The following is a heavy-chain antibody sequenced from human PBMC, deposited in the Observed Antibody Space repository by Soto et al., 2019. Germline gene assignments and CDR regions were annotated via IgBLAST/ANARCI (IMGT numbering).Heavy chain of an antibody. CDR3: ARDTDGLHY. CDR1: GFTFSSYA. J-gene: IGHJ4*02. CDR2: ISGSGGST. Sequence: PGGSLRLSCAASGFTFSSYAMSWVRQAPGKGLEWVSAISGSGGSTYYADSVKGRFTVSRDNAKNTLYLQMNSLRADDTAVYYCARDTDGLHYWGQGTLVTVSS. V-gene: IGHV3-23*01.